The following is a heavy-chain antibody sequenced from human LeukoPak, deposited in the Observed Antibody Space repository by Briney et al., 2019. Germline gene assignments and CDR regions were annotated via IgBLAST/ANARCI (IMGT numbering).Heavy chain of an antibody. CDR2: MNPNRGNT. CDR1: GYTFTRYD. V-gene: IGHV1-8*03. D-gene: IGHD3-10*01. CDR3: ARKFLGSRGYYFDY. J-gene: IGHJ4*02. Sequence: ASVKVSCKASGYTFTRYDLNWVRQATGQGLEWMGWMNPNRGNTGNAQKFQGRVTITRNTSISTAYMELSSLRSEDTAVYYCARKFLGSRGYYFDYWGQGTLVTVSS.